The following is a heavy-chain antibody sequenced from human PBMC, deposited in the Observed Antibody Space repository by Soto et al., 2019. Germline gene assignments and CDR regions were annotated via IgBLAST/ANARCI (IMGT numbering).Heavy chain of an antibody. D-gene: IGHD2-21*01. Sequence: GGSLRLSCATSGFVVSRNYMHWVRQAPGKGLEWVSVMSSSGKAYYAKSVKGRFTISRDNSKSNVFLHMKSLRAEDTAVYYCARSPYCGTECNSGYLDFWGQGSLVTVSS. V-gene: IGHV3-53*01. CDR1: GFVVSRNY. CDR2: MSSSGKA. CDR3: ARSPYCGTECNSGYLDF. J-gene: IGHJ4*02.